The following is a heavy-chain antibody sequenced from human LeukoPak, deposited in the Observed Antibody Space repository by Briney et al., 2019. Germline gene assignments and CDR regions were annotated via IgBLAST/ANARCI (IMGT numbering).Heavy chain of an antibody. J-gene: IGHJ6*02. V-gene: IGHV3-23*01. Sequence: GSLRLSCAASGFTFSSYAMSWVRQAPGKGLEWVSAISGSGGSTYYADSVKGRFTISRDNSKNTLYLQMNSLRAEDTAVYYCAKDFDRGVIISYYYCMDVWGQGSTVTVSS. D-gene: IGHD3-10*01. CDR3: AKDFDRGVIISYYYCMDV. CDR1: GFTFSSYA. CDR2: ISGSGGST.